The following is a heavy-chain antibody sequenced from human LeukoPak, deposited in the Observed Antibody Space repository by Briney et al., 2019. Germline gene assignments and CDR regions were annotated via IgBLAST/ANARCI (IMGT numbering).Heavy chain of an antibody. CDR3: ARLVYSGYDLSHFLDY. J-gene: IGHJ4*02. CDR2: IYHSGST. CDR1: GYSISSGYY. Sequence: PSETLSLTCAVSGYSISSGYYWGWIRQPPGKGLEWIGSIYHSGSTYYNPSLKSRVTISVDTSKNQFSLKLSSVTAADTAVYYCARLVYSGYDLSHFLDYWGQGTLVTVSS. V-gene: IGHV4-38-2*01. D-gene: IGHD5-12*01.